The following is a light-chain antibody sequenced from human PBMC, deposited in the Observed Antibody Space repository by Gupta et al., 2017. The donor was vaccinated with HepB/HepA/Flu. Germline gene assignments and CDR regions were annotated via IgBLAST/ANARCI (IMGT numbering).Light chain of an antibody. J-gene: IGKJ4*01. Sequence: DIQMTQSPSSLSASVGDRVTLTCRAGQIIYTYLNWYQQKPGEVPNLLIYNASSLQSGVPSRFSGSGSGTDFTLTISRLQPEDFATYYCQQRDSSPVTFGGGTKVEIK. CDR2: NAS. CDR1: QIIYTY. CDR3: QQRDSSPVT. V-gene: IGKV1-39*01.